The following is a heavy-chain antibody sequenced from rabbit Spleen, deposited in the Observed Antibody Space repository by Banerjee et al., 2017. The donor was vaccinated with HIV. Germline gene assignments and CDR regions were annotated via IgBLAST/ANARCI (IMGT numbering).Heavy chain of an antibody. V-gene: IGHV1S40*01. J-gene: IGHJ6*01. CDR1: GFSFSSNDY. CDR2: IAGSGSGFT. Sequence: LEESGGDLVKPGASLTLTCTASGFSFSSNDYMCWVRQAPGKGLEWISCIAGSGSGFTYSATWAKGRFTCSKTSSTTVTLQMTSLTVADTATYFCARDTGSSFSSYGMDLWGPGTLVTVS. D-gene: IGHD8-1*01. CDR3: ARDTGSSFSSYGMDL.